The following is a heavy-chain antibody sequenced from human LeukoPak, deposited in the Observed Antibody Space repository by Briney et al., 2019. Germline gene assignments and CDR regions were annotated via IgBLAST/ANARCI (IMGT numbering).Heavy chain of an antibody. CDR2: INPNSGGT. CDR3: ARESVEYSSSSGRLDFDY. D-gene: IGHD6-6*01. V-gene: IGHV1-2*02. Sequence: GASVKVSCKASGYTFTGYYMHWVRQAPGQGLEWMGWINPNSGGTNFAQNFQGRVTMTRDTSISTAYMELSRLRSDDTAVYYCARESVEYSSSSGRLDFDYWGQGTLVTVSS. J-gene: IGHJ4*02. CDR1: GYTFTGYY.